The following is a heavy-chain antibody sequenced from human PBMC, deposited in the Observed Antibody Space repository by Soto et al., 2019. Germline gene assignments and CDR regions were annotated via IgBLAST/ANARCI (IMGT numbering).Heavy chain of an antibody. CDR3: AKDLHYGGNSVYYYYGMDV. J-gene: IGHJ6*02. V-gene: IGHV3-64*01. CDR2: ISSNGGST. D-gene: IGHD4-17*01. Sequence: GGSLRLSCAASGFTFSSYAMHWVRQAPGKGLEYVSAISSNGGSTYYANSVKGRFTISRDNSKNTLYLQMNSLRAEDTAVYYCAKDLHYGGNSVYYYYGMDVRGQGTTVTVSS. CDR1: GFTFSSYA.